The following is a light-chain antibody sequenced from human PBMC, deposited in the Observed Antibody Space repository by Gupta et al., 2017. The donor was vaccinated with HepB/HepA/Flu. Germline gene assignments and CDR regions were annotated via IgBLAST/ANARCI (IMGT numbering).Light chain of an antibody. Sequence: QAALTQPASVSGSPGQSSTISCTGTSNDVGSYHFVSWYRQHPGNAPKLMIYEVTKRPSGVSNRFSGSKSGNTASLTISGLQAEDEADYYCCSYAGNSLWVFGGGTKVTVL. V-gene: IGLV2-23*02. J-gene: IGLJ3*02. CDR1: SNDVGSYHF. CDR3: CSYAGNSLWV. CDR2: EVT.